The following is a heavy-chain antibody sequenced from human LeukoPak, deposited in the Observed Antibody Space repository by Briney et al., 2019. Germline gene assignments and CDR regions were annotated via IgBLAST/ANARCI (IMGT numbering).Heavy chain of an antibody. J-gene: IGHJ3*02. CDR2: ISYDGSNK. D-gene: IGHD2-21*01. Sequence: GGSLRLSCAASGFTFSSYAMHWVRQAPGKGLEWVAVISYDGSNKYYADSVKGRFTISRDNSKNTLYLQMNSLRAEDTAVYYCARAAYCGGDCHDAFDIWGQGTMVTVSS. CDR1: GFTFSSYA. V-gene: IGHV3-30-3*01. CDR3: ARAAYCGGDCHDAFDI.